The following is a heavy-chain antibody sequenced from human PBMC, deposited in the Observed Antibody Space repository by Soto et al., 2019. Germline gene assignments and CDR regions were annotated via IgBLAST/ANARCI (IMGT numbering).Heavy chain of an antibody. CDR1: GGTFSSYT. V-gene: IGHV1-69*02. Sequence: QVQLVQSGAEVKKPGSSVKVSCKASGGTFSSYTISWVRQAPGQGLEWMGRIIPILGIANYAQKFQGRVTITADKSTSTAYMELSSLRSEDTAVYYCARADSRSIRGYYYYYMDVWGKGTTVTVSS. CDR3: ARADSRSIRGYYYYYMDV. CDR2: IIPILGIA. J-gene: IGHJ6*03. D-gene: IGHD6-6*01.